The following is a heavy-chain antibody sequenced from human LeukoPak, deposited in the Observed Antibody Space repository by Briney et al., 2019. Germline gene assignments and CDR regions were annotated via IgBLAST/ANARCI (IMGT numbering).Heavy chain of an antibody. D-gene: IGHD6-25*01. CDR1: GFTFDDYG. V-gene: IGHV3-20*04. CDR2: INWNGGST. Sequence: PGGSLRLSCAASGFTFDDYGMSWVRQAPGKGLEWISGINWNGGSTGYADSVKGRFTISRDNAKNSLYLQMNSLRAEDTALYYCARDLRHPDAFDIWGQGTMVTVSS. J-gene: IGHJ3*02. CDR3: ARDLRHPDAFDI.